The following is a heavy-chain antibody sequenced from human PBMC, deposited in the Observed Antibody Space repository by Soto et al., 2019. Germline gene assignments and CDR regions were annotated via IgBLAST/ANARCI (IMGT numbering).Heavy chain of an antibody. Sequence: QVQLVESGGGVVQPGRSLRLSCAASGFTFNSYATHWVRQAPGKGLEWVAVISYDGSSKYYADSVKGRFTISRDNSKNTLYLQMNSLRAEDTAVYYCAKTMVRGVFDAFDIWGQGTMVTVSS. CDR3: AKTMVRGVFDAFDI. J-gene: IGHJ3*02. CDR2: ISYDGSSK. D-gene: IGHD3-10*01. V-gene: IGHV3-30-3*02. CDR1: GFTFNSYA.